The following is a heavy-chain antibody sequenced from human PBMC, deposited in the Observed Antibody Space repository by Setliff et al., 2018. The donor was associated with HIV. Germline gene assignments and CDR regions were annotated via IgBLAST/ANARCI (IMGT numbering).Heavy chain of an antibody. Sequence: PGGSLRLSCAASGFTFSSYWMSWVRQAPGKGLEWVANIKQDGSEKYYVDSVKGRFTISRDNAKNSLYLQMNSLRAEDTAVYYCARDGLERHHAFDIWGQGAMVTVSS. CDR3: ARDGLERHHAFDI. CDR2: IKQDGSEK. D-gene: IGHD1-1*01. CDR1: GFTFSSYW. V-gene: IGHV3-7*01. J-gene: IGHJ3*02.